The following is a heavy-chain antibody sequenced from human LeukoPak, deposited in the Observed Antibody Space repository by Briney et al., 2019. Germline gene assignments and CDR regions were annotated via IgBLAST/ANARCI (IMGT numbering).Heavy chain of an antibody. CDR1: AFTFSSYG. CDR3: ARRAGAYSHPYDY. CDR2: IYSDNT. Sequence: GGTLRLSCAASAFTFSSYGMSWVRQAPGKGLEWVSFIYSDNTHYSDSVKGRFTISRDNSKNTLYLQMNSLRAEDTAVYYCARRAGAYSHPYDYWGQGTLVTVSS. V-gene: IGHV3-53*01. D-gene: IGHD4/OR15-4a*01. J-gene: IGHJ4*02.